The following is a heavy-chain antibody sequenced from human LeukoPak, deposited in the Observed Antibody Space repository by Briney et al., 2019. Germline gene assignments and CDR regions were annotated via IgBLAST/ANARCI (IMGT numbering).Heavy chain of an antibody. V-gene: IGHV3-21*01. CDR2: ISSSSNYI. CDR3: VRDMTTVITCYLQH. J-gene: IGHJ1*01. CDR1: GFTFNSYS. Sequence: GGSLRLSCAASGFTFNSYSMNWVRQAPGKGLEWVSSISSSSNYIYYADSVKGRFTISRDNAKDSLYLLMNSLRAEDTAVYYCVRDMTTVITCYLQHWGQGTLVTVSS. D-gene: IGHD4-17*01.